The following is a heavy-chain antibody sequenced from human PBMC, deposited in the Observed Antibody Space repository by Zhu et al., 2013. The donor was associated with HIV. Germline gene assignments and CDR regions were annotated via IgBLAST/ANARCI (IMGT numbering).Heavy chain of an antibody. Sequence: QVQLVQSGAEVKEPGASMKVSCQASGFTFTSYYIHWVRQAPGQGLEWVGVIYPSGDRTSYTQKFQGRVIITRDTSTNTVYMGLSSLTSDDTAVYYCAREAPKDAWFDPWGQGTLVTVSS. CDR3: AREAPKDAWFDP. CDR1: GFTFTSYY. J-gene: IGHJ5*02. V-gene: IGHV1-46*01. CDR2: IYPSGDRT.